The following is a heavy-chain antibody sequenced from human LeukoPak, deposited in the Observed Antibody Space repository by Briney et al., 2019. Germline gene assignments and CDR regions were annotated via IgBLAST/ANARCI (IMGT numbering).Heavy chain of an antibody. CDR3: ARAREDSYGDYAQPTDNWFDP. V-gene: IGHV4-34*01. CDR1: GGPFSGYY. Sequence: SETLSLTCAVYGGPFSGYYWSWIRQPPGKGLEWIGEINHSGSTNYNPSLKSRVTISVDTSKNQFSLKLSSVTAADTAVYYCARAREDSYGDYAQPTDNWFDPWGQGTLVTVSS. D-gene: IGHD4-17*01. CDR2: INHSGST. J-gene: IGHJ5*02.